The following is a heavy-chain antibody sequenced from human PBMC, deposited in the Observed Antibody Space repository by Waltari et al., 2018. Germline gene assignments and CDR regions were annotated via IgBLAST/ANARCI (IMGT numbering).Heavy chain of an antibody. Sequence: QVKLQQWGAGLLKPSETLSLTCSVDGGSFTSYYWSWIRQPPGKGLEWIGELTHRGSTNYNPSLKGRVTMSVDTSKSQFSLKLTSVTAADTAVYYCLNLAYCNPSTCYPRPGWGPGNLVVVSS. D-gene: IGHD2-2*01. CDR2: LTHRGST. V-gene: IGHV4-34*01. CDR3: LNLAYCNPSTCYPRPG. CDR1: GGSFTSYY. J-gene: IGHJ4*02.